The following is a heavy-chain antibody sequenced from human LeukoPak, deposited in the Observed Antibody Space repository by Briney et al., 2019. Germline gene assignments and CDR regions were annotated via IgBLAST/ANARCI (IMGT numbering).Heavy chain of an antibody. Sequence: GGSLRLSCAASGFTFSSYSMNWVRQAPGKGLEWVSAISGSGGSTYYADSVKGRFTISRDNSKNTLYLQMNSLRAEDTAVYYCAKSRPAAFLFDYWGQGTLVTVSS. CDR1: GFTFSSYS. CDR2: ISGSGGST. D-gene: IGHD2-2*01. J-gene: IGHJ4*02. V-gene: IGHV3-23*01. CDR3: AKSRPAAFLFDY.